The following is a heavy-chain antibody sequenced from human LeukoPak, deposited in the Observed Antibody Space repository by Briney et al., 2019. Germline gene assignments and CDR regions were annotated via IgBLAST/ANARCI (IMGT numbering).Heavy chain of an antibody. Sequence: GGSLTLSCAASGFTVSNNYMRWVRQAPGKGLEWVSLIYSGGSTYYADSVKGRFTISRDNAKNSLYLQMNSLRAEDTAVYYCARGGWFYQSYFDYWGQGTLVTVSS. D-gene: IGHD3-10*01. CDR3: ARGGWFYQSYFDY. CDR2: IYSGGST. J-gene: IGHJ4*02. CDR1: GFTVSNNY. V-gene: IGHV3-66*01.